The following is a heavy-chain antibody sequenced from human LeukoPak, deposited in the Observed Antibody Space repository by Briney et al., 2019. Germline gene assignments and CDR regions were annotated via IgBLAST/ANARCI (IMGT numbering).Heavy chain of an antibody. CDR3: ARAPVSLWFGVYYYYYGMDA. CDR1: GYTFTSYD. V-gene: IGHV1-8*01. CDR2: MNPNSGNT. Sequence: GASVNVSCKASGYTFTSYDINWVRQATGQGLEWMGWMNPNSGNTGYAQKFQGRVTMTRNTSISTAYRELSSLRSEDTAVYYCARAPVSLWFGVYYYYYGMDAWGQGTTVTVSS. J-gene: IGHJ6*02. D-gene: IGHD3-10*01.